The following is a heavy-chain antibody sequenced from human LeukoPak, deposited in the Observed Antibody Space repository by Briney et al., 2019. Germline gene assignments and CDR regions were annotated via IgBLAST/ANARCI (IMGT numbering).Heavy chain of an antibody. V-gene: IGHV3-21*01. D-gene: IGHD6-19*01. CDR2: ISSTSSYI. Sequence: GGSLRLSCAASGFTFSSYSMNWVRQARGKGLEWVSSISSTSSYIYYADSVKGRFTISRDNAKDSLFLQLNSLRAEDTAMYYCARVEAVAGNWGGLDPWGQGTLVTVSS. CDR1: GFTFSSYS. CDR3: ARVEAVAGNWGGLDP. J-gene: IGHJ5*02.